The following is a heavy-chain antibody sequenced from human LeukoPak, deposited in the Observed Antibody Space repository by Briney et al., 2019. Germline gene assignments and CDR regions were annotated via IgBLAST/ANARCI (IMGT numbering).Heavy chain of an antibody. Sequence: GASVKVSCKASGYTFTAYSLHWVRQAPGQGLEWMGWISPNSGATKYAQKFQGRVTMTRDTSSTTAYMDLSRLRSDDTAVYYCVRESVCDTRTCLAPADWFDPXXXGTXVTVXS. CDR1: GYTFTAYS. V-gene: IGHV1-2*02. D-gene: IGHD3-22*01. CDR3: VRESVCDTRTCLAPADWFDP. CDR2: ISPNSGAT. J-gene: IGHJ5*02.